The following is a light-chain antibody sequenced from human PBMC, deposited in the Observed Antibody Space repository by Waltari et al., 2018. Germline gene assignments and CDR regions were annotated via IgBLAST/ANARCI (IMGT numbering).Light chain of an antibody. J-gene: IGLJ2*01. CDR2: KNN. CDR3: AAWDDSLSGPV. V-gene: IGLV1-47*01. CDR1: SSNIGSNY. Sequence: QSVLTQPPSASGTPGQRVTISCSGSSSNIGSNYVYWYQQFPGTTPKRLIYKNNQRPSGVPDRFSGSKSGTSASLAISGLRSEDEADYYCAAWDDSLSGPVFGGGTKLTVL.